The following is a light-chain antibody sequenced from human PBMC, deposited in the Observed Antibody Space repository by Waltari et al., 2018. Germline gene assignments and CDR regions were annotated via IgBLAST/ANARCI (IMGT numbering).Light chain of an antibody. CDR2: AAS. Sequence: AIRMTQSPSSFSASTGDRVTITCRAGQGISSYLAWYQQKPGEAPKLLIYAASTLRSGVPSRFSGSGSGTDFTLTINCLQSEDFATYYCQQYFSYPYTFGQGTKLEIK. J-gene: IGKJ2*01. CDR3: QQYFSYPYT. V-gene: IGKV1-8*01. CDR1: QGISSY.